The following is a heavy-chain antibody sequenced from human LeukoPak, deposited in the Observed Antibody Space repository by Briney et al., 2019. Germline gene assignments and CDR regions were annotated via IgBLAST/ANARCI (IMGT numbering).Heavy chain of an antibody. J-gene: IGHJ1*01. Sequence: GGSLRLSCAASGFTFSTYAMSWVRQAPGKGLEWVSAIRGGGATTYYPDSVKGRFTISRDNSKNTLYLQMNSLRAEDTAVYYCASHGITMEEHFQHWGQGTLVTVSS. V-gene: IGHV3-23*01. CDR2: IRGGGATT. D-gene: IGHD3-10*01. CDR3: ASHGITMEEHFQH. CDR1: GFTFSTYA.